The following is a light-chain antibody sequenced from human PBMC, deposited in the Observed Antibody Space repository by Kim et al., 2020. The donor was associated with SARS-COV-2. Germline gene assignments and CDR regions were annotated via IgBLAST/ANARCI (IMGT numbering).Light chain of an antibody. Sequence: ASVDDRVTITCLSSQDIRNDLGWYQQNPGGAPKRLIYGASSLQSGVPSRFSGSGSGTEFTLTISSLQPEDFATYFCLQHNTYPITFGQGTRLEIK. J-gene: IGKJ5*01. CDR2: GAS. CDR3: LQHNTYPIT. V-gene: IGKV1-17*01. CDR1: QDIRND.